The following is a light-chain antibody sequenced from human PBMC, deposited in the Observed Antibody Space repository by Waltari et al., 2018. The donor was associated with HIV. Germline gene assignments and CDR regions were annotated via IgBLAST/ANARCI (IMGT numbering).Light chain of an antibody. V-gene: IGKV1-5*03. CDR3: QQYNTFPYT. Sequence: DIQMTQSPSTLSASVGDGVTSSCRASQTINNWLAWYQQKPGQAPKLLIYQASKLESGVPSRFRGTRSGTEFTLTISSLQPDDFATYYCQQYNTFPYTFGQGTKLEIK. CDR2: QAS. CDR1: QTINNW. J-gene: IGKJ2*01.